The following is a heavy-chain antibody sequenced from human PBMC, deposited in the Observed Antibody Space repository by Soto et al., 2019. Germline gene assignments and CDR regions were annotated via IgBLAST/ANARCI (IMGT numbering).Heavy chain of an antibody. V-gene: IGHV3-21*06. CDR3: ARDLVGATI. Sequence: EVQLVESGGGLVKPGGSLGLSCAASGFTFSSYSMNWVRQAPGKGLEWVSSISSSSNYIYYADSVNGRFTISRDNAKNSLYLQMNSLRAEDTAVYYCARDLVGATIWGQGTLVTVSS. D-gene: IGHD1-26*01. CDR2: ISSSSNYI. J-gene: IGHJ4*02. CDR1: GFTFSSYS.